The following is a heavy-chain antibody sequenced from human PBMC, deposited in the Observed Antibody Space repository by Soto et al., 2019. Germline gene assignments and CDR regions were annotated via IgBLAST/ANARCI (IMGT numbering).Heavy chain of an antibody. Sequence: GGSLRLSCAASGFTFSSYSMNWVRQAPGKGLEWVSYISSSSSTIYYADSVKGRFTISRDNAKNSLYLQMNSLRAEDTAVYYCARVDGDYDPYYYYGMDVWGQGTTVTVSS. CDR2: ISSSSSTI. V-gene: IGHV3-48*01. CDR1: GFTFSSYS. J-gene: IGHJ6*02. D-gene: IGHD4-17*01. CDR3: ARVDGDYDPYYYYGMDV.